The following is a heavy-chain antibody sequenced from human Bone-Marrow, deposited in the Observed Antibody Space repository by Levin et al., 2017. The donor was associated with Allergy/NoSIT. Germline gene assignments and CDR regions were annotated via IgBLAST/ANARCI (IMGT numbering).Heavy chain of an antibody. CDR2: INPNSGGT. J-gene: IGHJ4*02. V-gene: IGHV1-2*04. CDR3: ARGEVIAVAGLDY. D-gene: IGHD6-19*01. Sequence: ASVKVSCKASGYTFTGYYMHWVRQAPGQGLEWMGWINPNSGGTNYAQKFQGWVTMTRDTSISTAYMELSRLRSDDTAVYYCARGEVIAVAGLDYWGQGTLVTVSS. CDR1: GYTFTGYY.